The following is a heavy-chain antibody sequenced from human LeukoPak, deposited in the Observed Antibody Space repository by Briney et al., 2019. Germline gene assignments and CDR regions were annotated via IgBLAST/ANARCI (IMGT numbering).Heavy chain of an antibody. CDR1: GFTFSSYA. V-gene: IGHV3-30*03. J-gene: IGHJ5*02. CDR3: ARSLVVGATYPYH. CDR2: ISYDGSNK. Sequence: GGSLRLSCAASGFTFSSYAMSWVRQAPGKGLEWVAVISYDGSNKYYADSVKGRFTISRDNSKNTLYLQMNSLRAEDTAVYYCARSLVVGATYPYHWGQGTLVTVSS. D-gene: IGHD1-26*01.